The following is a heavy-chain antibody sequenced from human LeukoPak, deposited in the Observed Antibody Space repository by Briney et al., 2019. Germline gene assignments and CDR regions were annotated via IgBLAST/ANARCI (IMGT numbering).Heavy chain of an antibody. V-gene: IGHV1-2*02. CDR3: ARVRITFGGVIVKIFDY. D-gene: IGHD3-16*02. CDR1: GYTVTGYY. J-gene: IGHJ4*02. Sequence: ASVKVSCKASGYTVTGYYMHWLRQPPGQGLEWMGWINPNSGGTNYAQKFQGRVTMTRDTSISTAYMELSRLRSDDTAVYYCARVRITFGGVIVKIFDYWGQGTLVTVSS. CDR2: INPNSGGT.